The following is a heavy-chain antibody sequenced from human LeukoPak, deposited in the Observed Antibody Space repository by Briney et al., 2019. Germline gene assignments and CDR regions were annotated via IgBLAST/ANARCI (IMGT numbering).Heavy chain of an antibody. CDR1: GFTFSSYG. D-gene: IGHD6-6*01. CDR3: AKDRKQLVLAGAFDI. CDR2: ISYDGSNK. Sequence: PGGSLRLSCAASGFTFSSYGMHWVRQAPGKGLEWVAVISYDGSNKYYADSVKGRFTISRDNSKNTLYLQMNSLRAEDTAVYYCAKDRKQLVLAGAFDIWGQGTMVTVSS. J-gene: IGHJ3*02. V-gene: IGHV3-30*18.